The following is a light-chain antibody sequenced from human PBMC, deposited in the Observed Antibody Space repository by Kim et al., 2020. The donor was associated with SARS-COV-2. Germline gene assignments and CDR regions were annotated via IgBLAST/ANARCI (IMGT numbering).Light chain of an antibody. Sequence: GTAAPTSTPGSSGGIAATYVQWYHQRPGSAPTTVIYGDNIRPSGVPARFSGSIDSSSNSASLTISGLTTEDEADYYCQSHDSSNVIFGGGTQLTVL. J-gene: IGLJ2*01. CDR1: SGGIAATY. V-gene: IGLV6-57*02. CDR2: GDN. CDR3: QSHDSSNVI.